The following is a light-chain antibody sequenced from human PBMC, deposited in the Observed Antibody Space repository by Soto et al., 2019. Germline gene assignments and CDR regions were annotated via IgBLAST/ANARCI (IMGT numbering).Light chain of an antibody. CDR3: QQYDYWPRT. CDR1: HRVNTY. V-gene: IGKV3-15*01. J-gene: IGKJ1*01. Sequence: EILMTQSLATLSVSPGEGATLSCRASHRVNTYLAWYQQRPGQAPRLLIYDASTRATGIPARFSGSGSGTEFTLTISSLQSEDFAVYYCQQYDYWPRTFGQGSKVDI. CDR2: DAS.